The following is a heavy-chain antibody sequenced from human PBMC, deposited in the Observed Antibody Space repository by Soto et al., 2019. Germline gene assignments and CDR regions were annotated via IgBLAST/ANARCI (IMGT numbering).Heavy chain of an antibody. Sequence: GGSLRLSCTASGFTFSSYGMHWVRQAPGKGLEWVAVISYDGSNKYYADSVKGRFTISRDNSKNTLYLQMNSLRAEDTAVYYCAKEVGATYSYYYYGMDVWGQGTTVTVSS. J-gene: IGHJ6*02. CDR2: ISYDGSNK. CDR1: GFTFSSYG. D-gene: IGHD1-26*01. V-gene: IGHV3-30*18. CDR3: AKEVGATYSYYYYGMDV.